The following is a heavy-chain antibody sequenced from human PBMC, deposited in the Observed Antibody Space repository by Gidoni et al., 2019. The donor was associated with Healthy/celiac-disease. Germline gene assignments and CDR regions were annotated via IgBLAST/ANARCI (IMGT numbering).Heavy chain of an antibody. V-gene: IGHV3-7*03. CDR2: IKQDGIEK. CDR1: GFTFSSYW. D-gene: IGHD6-13*01. J-gene: IGHJ6*02. CDR3: AREVRDIAAAGTRELDYYYYYGMDV. Sequence: EVQLVESGGGLVQPGGSLRLSCAASGFTFSSYWMSWVRQAPGKGLEWVANIKQDGIEKYYVDSVKGRFTISRDNAKNSLYLQMNSLRAEDTAVYYCAREVRDIAAAGTRELDYYYYYGMDVWGQGTTVTVSS.